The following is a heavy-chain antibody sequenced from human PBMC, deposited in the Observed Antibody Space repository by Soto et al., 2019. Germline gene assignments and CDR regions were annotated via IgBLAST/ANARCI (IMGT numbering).Heavy chain of an antibody. CDR3: ARSAYGSSWYFDY. CDR1: GGTFSSYA. CDR2: IIPIFGTA. Sequence: QVQLVQSGAEVKKPGSSVKVSCKASGGTFSSYAISWVRQAPGQGLEWMGGIIPIFGTANYAQKFQGRVRSTEEESTGTAYMELSSVSSEDTAVYYCARSAYGSSWYFDYWGQGALVTVSS. D-gene: IGHD6-13*01. V-gene: IGHV1-69*12. J-gene: IGHJ4*02.